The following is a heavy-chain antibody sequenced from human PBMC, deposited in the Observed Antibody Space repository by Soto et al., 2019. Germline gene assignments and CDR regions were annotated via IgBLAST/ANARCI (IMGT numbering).Heavy chain of an antibody. V-gene: IGHV1-69*06. CDR3: ATWRSYSGSYCFDY. J-gene: IGHJ4*02. D-gene: IGHD3-10*01. CDR1: GGTSNSYT. CDR2: VIPKYDSV. Sequence: QVQLVQSGAEVKKPGSSVKVSCEASGGTSNSYTINWVRQAPGQGLEWIGQVIPKYDSVNYAQRFQGRVSISADKSTNTAYMELSSLRSEDTALYYCATWRSYSGSYCFDYWGQGTLVSVSS.